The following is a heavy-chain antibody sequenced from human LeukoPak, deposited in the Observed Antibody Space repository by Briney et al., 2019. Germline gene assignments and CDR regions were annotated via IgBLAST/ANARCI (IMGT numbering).Heavy chain of an antibody. CDR3: ARERPMIRGQSWFDP. Sequence: ASVKVSCKASGYTFTNFGITWVRQAPGQGLEWMGWISPYSGNTNYAQKLQGRVTMTTDTSTSTAHMELRSLRSDDTAVYYCARERPMIRGQSWFDPWGQGTLVTVSS. V-gene: IGHV1-18*01. J-gene: IGHJ5*02. CDR2: ISPYSGNT. CDR1: GYTFTNFG. D-gene: IGHD3-22*01.